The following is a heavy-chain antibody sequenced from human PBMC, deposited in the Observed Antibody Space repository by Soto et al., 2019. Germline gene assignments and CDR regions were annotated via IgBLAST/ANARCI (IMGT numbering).Heavy chain of an antibody. CDR1: GFTFTSYV. Sequence: GGSLRLSCAASGFTFTSYVMHWVRQAPGKGLEWVARISNDGSNEYYVDSVKGRFTISRDNSKNTLYLQMDSLRAKDTAVYYCAKGEVRGIIPSYFDYWGLGTLVTVSS. D-gene: IGHD3-10*01. J-gene: IGHJ4*02. CDR2: ISNDGSNE. CDR3: AKGEVRGIIPSYFDY. V-gene: IGHV3-30*18.